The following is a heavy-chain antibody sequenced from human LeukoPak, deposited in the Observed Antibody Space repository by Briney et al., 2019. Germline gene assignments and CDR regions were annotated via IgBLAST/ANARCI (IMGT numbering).Heavy chain of an antibody. CDR1: GYTFTSYG. V-gene: IGHV1-18*01. J-gene: IGHJ4*02. CDR2: ISAYNGNT. CDR3: ARESLESYYDCSVHTPFDY. Sequence: GASVKVSCKASGYTFTSYGISWVRQAPGQGLEWMGWISAYNGNTNYAQKLQGRVTMTTDTSTSTAYMELRSLRSDDTAVYYCARESLESYYDCSVHTPFDYWGQGTLVTVSS. D-gene: IGHD3-22*01.